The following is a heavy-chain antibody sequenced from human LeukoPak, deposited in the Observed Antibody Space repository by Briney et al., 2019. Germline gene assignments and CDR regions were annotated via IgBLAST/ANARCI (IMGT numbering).Heavy chain of an antibody. CDR1: GGSISSSSYY. V-gene: IGHV4-39*01. CDR3: ARQWDSSGYHEYFQH. J-gene: IGHJ1*01. D-gene: IGHD3-22*01. Sequence: SETLSLTCTVSGGSISSSSYYWGWIRRPPGKGLEGIANIYYSGSTYYNPSLKSRVTISVDTSKNQFCLKLSSVTAADTAVYYCARQWDSSGYHEYFQHWGQGTLVTVSS. CDR2: IYYSGST.